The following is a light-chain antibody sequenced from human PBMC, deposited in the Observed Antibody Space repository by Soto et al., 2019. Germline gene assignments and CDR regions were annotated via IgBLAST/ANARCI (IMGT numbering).Light chain of an antibody. Sequence: DIQMTQSPSSLSASVGYTVTISCRSSQSIRAYLNWYQHKPGKAPKLLIYGATSLHSGVPSRFSGSGSGTDFSLTISSLQPEDFATYYCHQTFSVTPLTFGGGTKVDIK. CDR3: HQTFSVTPLT. CDR1: QSIRAY. CDR2: GAT. J-gene: IGKJ4*01. V-gene: IGKV1-39*01.